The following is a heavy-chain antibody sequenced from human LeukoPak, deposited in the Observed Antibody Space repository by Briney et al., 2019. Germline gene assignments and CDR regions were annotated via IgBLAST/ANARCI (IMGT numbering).Heavy chain of an antibody. J-gene: IGHJ6*03. D-gene: IGHD4-17*01. CDR2: INHSGST. Sequence: SETLSLTCAVYGGSFSGYYWSWIRQPPGKGLEWIGEINHSGSTNYNPSLKSRVTMSVDTSKNQFSLKLSSVTAADTAVYYCARGRVTTVTTDYYYYYMDVWGKGTTVTISS. CDR1: GGSFSGYY. V-gene: IGHV4-34*01. CDR3: ARGRVTTVTTDYYYYYMDV.